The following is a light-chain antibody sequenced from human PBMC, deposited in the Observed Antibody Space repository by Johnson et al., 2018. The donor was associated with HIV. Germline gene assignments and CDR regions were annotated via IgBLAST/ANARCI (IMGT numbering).Light chain of an antibody. Sequence: QSVLTQPPSVSAAPGQKVTISCSGSSSNIGNNYVSWYQQVPGTAPRLVIYDTIKRHSGIPDRFSGSKSGTSATLGITGLQTGDEADYYCGTWDSSLSAGVVGTGTKVTVL. CDR1: SSNIGNNY. CDR2: DTI. V-gene: IGLV1-51*01. J-gene: IGLJ1*01. CDR3: GTWDSSLSAGV.